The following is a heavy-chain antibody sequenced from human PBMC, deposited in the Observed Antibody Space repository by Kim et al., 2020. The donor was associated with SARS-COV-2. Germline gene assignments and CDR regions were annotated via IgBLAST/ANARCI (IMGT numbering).Heavy chain of an antibody. V-gene: IGHV4-39*01. CDR1: GGSISSSSYY. CDR2: IYYSGST. Sequence: SETLSLTCTVSGGSISSSSYYWGWIRQPPGKGLEWIGSIYYSGSTYYNPSLKSRVTISVDTSKNQFSLKLSSVTAADTAVYYCARQLVTADINFDYWGQGTLVTVSS. J-gene: IGHJ4*02. D-gene: IGHD3-9*01. CDR3: ARQLVTADINFDY.